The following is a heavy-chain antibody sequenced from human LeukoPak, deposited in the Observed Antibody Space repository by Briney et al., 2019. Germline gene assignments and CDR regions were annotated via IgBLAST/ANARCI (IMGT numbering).Heavy chain of an antibody. V-gene: IGHV4-39*07. CDR2: IYYSGST. J-gene: IGHJ3*02. Sequence: SETLSLTCTVSGGSISSSSYYWGWIRQPPGKGLEWIGSIYYSGSTYYNPSLKSRVTISVDTSKNQFSLKLSSVTAADTAVYYCARDAFDIWGQGTMVTVSS. CDR1: GGSISSSSYY. CDR3: ARDAFDI.